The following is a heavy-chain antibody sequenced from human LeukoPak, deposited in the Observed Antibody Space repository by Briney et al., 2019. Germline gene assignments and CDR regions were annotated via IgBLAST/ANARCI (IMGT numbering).Heavy chain of an antibody. D-gene: IGHD2-2*02. Sequence: GASGKLSCTAAGYTFTGYYMDRVGHGPGQGQGWMGWVDANSGGTNYAQKFQGRGTMTTDTSTSTTNMELKRLRPEATAVAACWRDSFPAAITDYYDYYMDVWGKGTTVTVSS. V-gene: IGHV1-2*02. CDR2: VDANSGGT. J-gene: IGHJ6*03. CDR1: GYTFTGYY. CDR3: WRDSFPAAITDYYDYYMDV.